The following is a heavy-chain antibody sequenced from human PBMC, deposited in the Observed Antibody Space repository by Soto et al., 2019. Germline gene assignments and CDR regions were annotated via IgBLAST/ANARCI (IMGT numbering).Heavy chain of an antibody. D-gene: IGHD3-10*01. Sequence: GGSLRLSCEVSGYPFSTYSVNWVRQAPGKGLEWVSYVNSRSSIKWYADSVKGRFTISRDNAKNSLFLQMNSLRAEDTAVYYCANIYGSENYFGFDPWGQGTLVTVSS. CDR1: GYPFSTYS. CDR3: ANIYGSENYFGFDP. CDR2: VNSRSSIK. J-gene: IGHJ5*02. V-gene: IGHV3-48*01.